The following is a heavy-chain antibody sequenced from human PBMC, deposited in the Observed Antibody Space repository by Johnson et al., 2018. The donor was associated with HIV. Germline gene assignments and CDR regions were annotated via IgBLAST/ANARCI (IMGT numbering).Heavy chain of an antibody. CDR2: INWNGGST. CDR1: GFTFSSYW. D-gene: IGHD6-19*01. CDR3: AKGIAVATRHAFDI. Sequence: VKLVESGGGLVQPGGSLRLSCAASGFTFSSYWMSWVRQAPGKGLEWVSGINWNGGSTGYADSVKGRFTISRDNSKNTLYLQMNSLRAEDTAVYYCAKGIAVATRHAFDIWGQGTMVTVSS. J-gene: IGHJ3*02. V-gene: IGHV3-23*04.